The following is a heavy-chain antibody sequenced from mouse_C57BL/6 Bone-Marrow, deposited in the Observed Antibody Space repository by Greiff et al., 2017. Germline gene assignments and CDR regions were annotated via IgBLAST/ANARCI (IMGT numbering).Heavy chain of an antibody. J-gene: IGHJ4*01. D-gene: IGHD2-5*01. CDR1: GYSITSGYY. Sequence: DVKLQESGPGLVKPSQSLSLTCSVTGYSITSGYYWNWIRQFPGNKLEWMGYISYDGSNNYNPSLKNRISITRDTSKNQFFLKLNSVTTEDTATYYCARGGYSNYVGYYYAMDYWGQGTSVTVSS. CDR3: ARGGYSNYVGYYYAMDY. CDR2: ISYDGSN. V-gene: IGHV3-6*01.